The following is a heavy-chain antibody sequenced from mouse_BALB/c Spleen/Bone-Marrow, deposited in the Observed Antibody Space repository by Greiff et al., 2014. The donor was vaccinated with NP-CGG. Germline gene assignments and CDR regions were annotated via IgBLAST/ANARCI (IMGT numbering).Heavy chain of an antibody. CDR1: GYTFTDHA. J-gene: IGHJ2*01. CDR3: EQDDYSFDH. D-gene: IGHD1-1*02. CDR2: ISPGTGSI. V-gene: IGHV1S53*01. Sequence: VQLQQSDAELVKPGASVKISCKASGYTFTDHAIHWVKQKPEQGLEWIGYISPGTGSIKYNEKFKDKVTLTADKSSSTAYMQLNSLTSEDATVYYCEQDDYSFDHRGQGPTLTVS.